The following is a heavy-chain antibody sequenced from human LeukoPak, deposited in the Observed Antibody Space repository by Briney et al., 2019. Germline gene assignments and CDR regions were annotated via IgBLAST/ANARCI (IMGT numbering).Heavy chain of an antibody. D-gene: IGHD3-22*01. CDR2: ISAYNGNT. Sequence: ASVKVSCKASGYTFSRYGISWVRQAPGQGLEWMGWISAYNGNTNYAHKLQGRVTMTTHTSTSTAYMELRSLRSDDTAVYYCARVRLETYYYDSSGYYRATHFDSWGQGTLVTVSS. V-gene: IGHV1-18*01. CDR3: ARVRLETYYYDSSGYYRATHFDS. CDR1: GYTFSRYG. J-gene: IGHJ4*02.